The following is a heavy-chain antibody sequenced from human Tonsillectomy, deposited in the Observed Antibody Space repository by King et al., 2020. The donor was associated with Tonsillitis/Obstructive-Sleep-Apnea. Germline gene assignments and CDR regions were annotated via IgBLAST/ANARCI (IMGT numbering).Heavy chain of an antibody. V-gene: IGHV3-23*04. Sequence: VQLVESGGGLVQPGGSLRLSCAASGFTFSSYAMSWVRQAPGKGMEWVSAISSSSSNTHYADSVKGRFTISRDNSKNTLYLQMNSRRAEDTAVYYCAKYYYDSSTYSLDYWGQGTLVTVSS. J-gene: IGHJ4*02. CDR2: ISSSSSNT. CDR1: GFTFSSYA. CDR3: AKYYYDSSTYSLDY. D-gene: IGHD3-22*01.